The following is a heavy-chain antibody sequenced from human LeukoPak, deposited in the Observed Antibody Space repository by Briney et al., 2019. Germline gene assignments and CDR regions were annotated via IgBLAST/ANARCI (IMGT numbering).Heavy chain of an antibody. J-gene: IGHJ3*02. V-gene: IGHV3-9*03. CDR3: AKDMTGDDAFDI. D-gene: IGHD3-10*01. CDR2: ISWNSGSI. CDR1: GFTFDDYA. Sequence: SLRLSCAASGFTFDDYAMHWVRQAPGKGLEWVSGISWNSGSIGYADSVKGRFTISRDNAKNSLYLQMNSLRAEDMALYYCAKDMTGDDAFDIWGQGTMVTVSS.